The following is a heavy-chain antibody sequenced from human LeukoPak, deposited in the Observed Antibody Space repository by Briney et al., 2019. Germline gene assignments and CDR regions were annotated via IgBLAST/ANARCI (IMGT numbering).Heavy chain of an antibody. D-gene: IGHD3-22*01. CDR3: ARDEGYHDSSGYDY. J-gene: IGHJ4*02. CDR1: GYTFTSYG. V-gene: IGHV1-18*01. Sequence: ASVKVSCKASGYTFTSYGISWVRQAPGQGLEWMGWISAYNGNTNYAQKLQGRVTMTTDTSTSTAYMELRSLRSDDTAVYYCARDEGYHDSSGYDYWGQGTLVTVSS. CDR2: ISAYNGNT.